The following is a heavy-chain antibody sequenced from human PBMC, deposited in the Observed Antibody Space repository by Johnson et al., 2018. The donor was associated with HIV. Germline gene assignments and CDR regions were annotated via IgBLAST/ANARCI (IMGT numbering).Heavy chain of an antibody. CDR2: ISYDGSNK. CDR3: ARGQLWVLDDALDI. J-gene: IGHJ3*02. D-gene: IGHD5-18*01. V-gene: IGHV3-30*19. CDR1: GFTFSSYG. Sequence: QVQLVESGGGLVKPGGSLRLSCAASGFTFSSYGMHWVRQAPGKGLEWVAVISYDGSNKYYADSVKGRFTISRDNSKNTLYLQMNSLRAEDTAIYYCARGQLWVLDDALDIWGQGTIVTVSS.